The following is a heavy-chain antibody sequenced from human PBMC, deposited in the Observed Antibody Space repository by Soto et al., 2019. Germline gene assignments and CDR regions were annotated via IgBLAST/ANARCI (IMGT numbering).Heavy chain of an antibody. D-gene: IGHD4-17*01. CDR3: AKAPSTVVNPGDAFDI. CDR2: ISSSSSYI. CDR1: GLNFISSS. J-gene: IGHJ3*02. Sequence: GVSLRVSCTAAGLNFISSSRNWVRQDTGKGLEWVSSISSSSSYIYYADSVKGRFTISRDNAKNSLYLQMNSLRAEDTAVYYCAKAPSTVVNPGDAFDIWGQGTMVTVSS. V-gene: IGHV3-21*04.